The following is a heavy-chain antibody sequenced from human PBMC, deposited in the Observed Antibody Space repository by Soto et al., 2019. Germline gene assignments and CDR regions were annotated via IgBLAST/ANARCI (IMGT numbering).Heavy chain of an antibody. CDR1: GGSISSYY. D-gene: IGHD1-26*01. Sequence: QVQLQESGPGLVKPSETLSLTCTVSGGSISSYYWSWIRQPPGKGLEWIGYIYYSGSTNYNPSLKSRVTISVDTSKNQFSLKLSSVTAADTAVYYCAREIDRGSYYYYGMDVW. CDR2: IYYSGST. V-gene: IGHV4-59*01. J-gene: IGHJ6*01. CDR3: AREIDRGSYYYYGMDV.